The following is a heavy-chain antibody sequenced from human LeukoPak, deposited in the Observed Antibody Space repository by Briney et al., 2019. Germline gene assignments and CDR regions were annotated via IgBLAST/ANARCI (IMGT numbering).Heavy chain of an antibody. D-gene: IGHD3-22*01. CDR3: ARVGYYYDSSGYRHDAFDI. CDR1: GLIFINAW. V-gene: IGHV3-53*01. CDR2: IYSGGST. Sequence: GGSLRLSCAASGLIFINAWMNWVRQAPGKGLEWVSVIYSGGSTYYADSVKGRFTISRDNSKNTLYLQMNSLRAEDTAVYYCARVGYYYDSSGYRHDAFDIWGQGTMVTVSS. J-gene: IGHJ3*02.